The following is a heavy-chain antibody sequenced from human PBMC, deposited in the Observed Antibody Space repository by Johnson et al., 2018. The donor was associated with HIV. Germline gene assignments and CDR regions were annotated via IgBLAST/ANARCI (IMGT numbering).Heavy chain of an antibody. D-gene: IGHD6-19*01. Sequence: QMLLVESGGGLVQPGRSLRLSCAASGFTFSSYGMHWVRQAPGKGLEWVAFIRYDGSNKYYADSVKGRFTISRDNSKNTLYLQMNSLRAEDTAVYYCAKAGAVAGPGIDAFDIWGQGTMVTVSS. J-gene: IGHJ3*02. CDR3: AKAGAVAGPGIDAFDI. CDR1: GFTFSSYG. V-gene: IGHV3-30*02. CDR2: IRYDGSNK.